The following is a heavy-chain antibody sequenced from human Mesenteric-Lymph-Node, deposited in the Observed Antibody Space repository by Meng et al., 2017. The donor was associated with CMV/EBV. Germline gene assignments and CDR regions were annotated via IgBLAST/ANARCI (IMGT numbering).Heavy chain of an antibody. Sequence: GESLKISCAASGFTFSSYAMNWVRQAPGKGLEWVSGISKSGGNTYYADSVKGRFTISRDNSKNTLYLQMNSLRAEDTAVYYCAKERSSSWYVTGFDPWGQGTLVTVSS. D-gene: IGHD6-13*01. J-gene: IGHJ5*02. CDR3: AKERSSSWYVTGFDP. V-gene: IGHV3-23*01. CDR1: GFTFSSYA. CDR2: ISKSGGNT.